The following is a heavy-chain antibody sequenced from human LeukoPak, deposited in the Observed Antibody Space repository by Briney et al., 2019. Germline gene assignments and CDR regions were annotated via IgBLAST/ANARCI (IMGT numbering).Heavy chain of an antibody. CDR2: IYYSGST. D-gene: IGHD3-10*01. CDR1: GGSISSGGYS. J-gene: IGHJ5*02. CDR3: ARAVLLWFGELIAWFDP. Sequence: SETLSLTCAVSGGSISSGGYSWGWIRQPPGKGLEWIGSIYYSGSTYYNPSLKSRVTISVDTSKNQFSLKLSSVTAADTAVYYCARAVLLWFGELIAWFDPWGQGTLVTVSS. V-gene: IGHV4-39*07.